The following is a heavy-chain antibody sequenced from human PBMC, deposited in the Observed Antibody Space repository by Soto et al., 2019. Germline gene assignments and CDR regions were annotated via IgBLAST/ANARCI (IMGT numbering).Heavy chain of an antibody. CDR2: ITPYNGKT. J-gene: IGHJ4*02. V-gene: IGHV1-18*01. Sequence: GASVKVSCKASGYTFITYGVTWVRQAPGQGLEWMGWITPYNGKTHYAQKFQYRVTMTTDTAATTAYMELRSLTSDDSAMYFCARDTSHYFDHWGQGILVTVSS. CDR1: GYTFITYG. CDR3: ARDTSHYFDH. D-gene: IGHD2-2*01.